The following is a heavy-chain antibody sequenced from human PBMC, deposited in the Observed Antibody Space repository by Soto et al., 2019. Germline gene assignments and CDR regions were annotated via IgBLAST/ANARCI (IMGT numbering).Heavy chain of an antibody. CDR2: IYYTGST. J-gene: IGHJ2*01. V-gene: IGHV4-39*01. CDR3: VRHGSYCDGDCFGKFDL. CDR1: GGSISSRSYY. Sequence: QQQLQESGPGLVKPSETLSLTCTVYGGSISSRSYYWGWIRQPQGKGLEWIETIYYTGSTYSNPSLKSRVRISVDISRNQLSLRLSSVTAADTAVYYCVRHGSYCDGDCFGKFDLWGRGTLVTVSS. D-gene: IGHD2-21*02.